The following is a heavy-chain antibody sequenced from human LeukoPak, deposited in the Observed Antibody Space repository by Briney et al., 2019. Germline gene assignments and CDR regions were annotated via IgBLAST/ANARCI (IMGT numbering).Heavy chain of an antibody. Sequence: GGSLRLSCAASGFTFSSYAIHWVRQAPGKGLEWVAVTSYDGSNKYYADSVKGRFTVSRDNSKNTLYLQVNSLRAEDTAVYYCAKGGKWDVTPFDYWGQGTLVTVSS. V-gene: IGHV3-30-3*01. D-gene: IGHD1-26*01. J-gene: IGHJ4*02. CDR1: GFTFSSYA. CDR3: AKGGKWDVTPFDY. CDR2: TSYDGSNK.